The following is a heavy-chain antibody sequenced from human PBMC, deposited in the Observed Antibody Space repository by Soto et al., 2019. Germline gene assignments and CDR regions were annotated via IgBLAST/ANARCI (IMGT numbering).Heavy chain of an antibody. CDR3: ARFRAPRRQLISMSFHL. CDR2: IYPGDSDI. J-gene: IGHJ3*01. V-gene: IGHV5-51*01. Sequence: GESLKISCKASGYDFTNYWIAWVRQTPGRGLEWMGMIYPGDSDIRYNPSFRGRVTISADKSITSGFVQWGSMKASDSAIYYCARFRAPRRQLISMSFHLWGLGTMVTVSS. CDR1: GYDFTNYW. D-gene: IGHD6-13*01.